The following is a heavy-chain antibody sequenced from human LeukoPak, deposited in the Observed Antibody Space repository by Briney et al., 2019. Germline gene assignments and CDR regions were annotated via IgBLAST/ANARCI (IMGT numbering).Heavy chain of an antibody. CDR3: ARGDQPHYFEY. CDR2: IYYSGST. V-gene: IGHV4-59*01. J-gene: IGHJ4*02. CDR1: GGSISSYY. Sequence: SETLSLTCTVSGGSISSYYWSWIRQPPGKGLEWIGYIYYSGSTNYNPSLKSRVTISVDTSKNQFSLKLSSVTAADTAVYYCARGDQPHYFEYWGQGTLVTVSS.